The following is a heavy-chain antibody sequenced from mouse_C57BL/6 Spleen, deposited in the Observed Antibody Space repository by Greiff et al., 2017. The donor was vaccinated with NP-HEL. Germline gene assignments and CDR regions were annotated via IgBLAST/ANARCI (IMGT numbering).Heavy chain of an antibody. CDR1: GYTFTSYW. Sequence: QVQLKQPGAELVRPGSSVKLSCKASGYTFTSYWMHWVKQRPIQGLEWIGNIDPSDSETHYNQKFKDKATLTVDKSSSTAYMQLSSLTSEDSAVYYCARSPIYDGYYFDYWGQGTTLTVSS. V-gene: IGHV1-52*01. J-gene: IGHJ2*01. CDR2: IDPSDSET. CDR3: ARSPIYDGYYFDY. D-gene: IGHD2-3*01.